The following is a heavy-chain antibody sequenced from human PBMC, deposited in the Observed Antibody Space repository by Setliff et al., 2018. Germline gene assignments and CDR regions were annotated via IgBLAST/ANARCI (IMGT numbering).Heavy chain of an antibody. CDR1: GYSISSYS. D-gene: IGHD7-27*01. CDR3: ARVTNWCLDLRFDP. Sequence: LAETLSLTCTVSGYSISSYSWSWIRQPPGKGLEWVGYIDYSGSTNYNPSLKSRVTMSVAKFENYFSMKLNSLTAADTAVYYCARVTNWCLDLRFDPRGQGMLVTVSS. V-gene: IGHV4-59*01. J-gene: IGHJ5*02. CDR2: IDYSGST.